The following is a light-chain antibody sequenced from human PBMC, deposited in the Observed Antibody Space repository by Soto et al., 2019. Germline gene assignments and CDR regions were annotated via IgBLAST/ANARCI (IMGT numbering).Light chain of an antibody. CDR1: KGIGST. J-gene: IGKJ4*01. CDR2: GAS. V-gene: IGKV3-15*01. CDR3: HRYNNWPLT. Sequence: EIVMTQSPATLSVSPGERATLSCRASKGIGSTLAWYQQKPGQTPRLLIYGASTRATGVPARFSGSGSGTEFTLSINSLQSEDFAVYYCHRYNNWPLTFGGGTKVEIK.